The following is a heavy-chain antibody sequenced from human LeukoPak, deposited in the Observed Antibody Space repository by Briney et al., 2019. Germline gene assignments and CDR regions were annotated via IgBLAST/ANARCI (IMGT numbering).Heavy chain of an antibody. Sequence: PSQTLSLTCAVSGGSISSGGYSWSWIRQPPGKGLEWIGYIYHSGSTYYNPSLKSRVTISVDRSKNQFSLKLSSVTAADTAVYYCARVGYYYDSSGYYLYFDYWGQGTLVTVSS. CDR3: ARVGYYYDSSGYYLYFDY. J-gene: IGHJ4*02. D-gene: IGHD3-22*01. CDR2: IYHSGST. CDR1: GGSISSGGYS. V-gene: IGHV4-30-2*01.